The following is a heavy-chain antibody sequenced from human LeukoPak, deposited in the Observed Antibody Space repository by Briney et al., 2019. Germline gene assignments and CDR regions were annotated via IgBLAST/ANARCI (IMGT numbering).Heavy chain of an antibody. CDR3: AKDLGQQLVRGWFDP. CDR1: GFTFSSYA. CDR2: MSGSGGST. J-gene: IGHJ5*02. D-gene: IGHD6-13*01. V-gene: IGHV3-23*01. Sequence: GGSLRLSCGASGFTFSSYAISWVRQAPGKGLEWVSSMSGSGGSTYYADSVKGRFTISRDNSKNTVYLQMNTLRAEDTAVYYCAKDLGQQLVRGWFDPWGQGTLVTVSS.